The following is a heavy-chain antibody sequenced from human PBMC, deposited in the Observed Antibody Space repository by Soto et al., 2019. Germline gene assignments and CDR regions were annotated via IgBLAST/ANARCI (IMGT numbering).Heavy chain of an antibody. V-gene: IGHV3-23*01. CDR3: ARAGRGGSYRCFDP. CDR1: GFIFSTFA. CDR2: ITLGGDNT. J-gene: IGHJ5*02. D-gene: IGHD3-16*01. Sequence: GGSLRLSCAASGFIFSTFAMTWVCQAPGKGLEWVSSITLGGDNTNYADSVKGRFTISRDNSQNTLFLQMNSLRADDTAVYYCARAGRGGSYRCFDPWGLEPLVTVSS.